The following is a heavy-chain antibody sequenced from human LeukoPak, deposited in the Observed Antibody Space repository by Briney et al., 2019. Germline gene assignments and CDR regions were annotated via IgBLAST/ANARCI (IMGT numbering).Heavy chain of an antibody. Sequence: GGSLRLSCAASGFTFDDYAMHWVRQAPGKGLEWVSGISWNSGSIGYADSVKGRFTISRDNAKNSLYLQMNSLRAEDTALYYCAKEDYWGQGTLVTVSS. CDR1: GFTFDDYA. V-gene: IGHV3-9*01. CDR2: ISWNSGSI. CDR3: AKEDY. J-gene: IGHJ4*02.